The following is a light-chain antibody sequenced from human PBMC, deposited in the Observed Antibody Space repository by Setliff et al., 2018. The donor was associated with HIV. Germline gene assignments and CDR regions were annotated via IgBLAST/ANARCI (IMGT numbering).Light chain of an antibody. J-gene: IGLJ2*01. CDR3: SAYSSSSTLVL. Sequence: QSALAQPASVSGSPGQSITISCTGTSSDVGSRYNYVSWYQQHPGKAPKLIIFDVTYRPSGVSDRFSGSKSGNTASLTISGLQAEDEADYHCSAYSSSSTLVLFGGGTKVTVL. CDR2: DVT. V-gene: IGLV2-14*03. CDR1: SSDVGSRYNY.